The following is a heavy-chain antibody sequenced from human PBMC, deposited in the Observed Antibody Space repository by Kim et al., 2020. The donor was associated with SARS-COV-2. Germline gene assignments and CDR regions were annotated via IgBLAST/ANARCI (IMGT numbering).Heavy chain of an antibody. V-gene: IGHV3-7*01. Sequence: GGSLRLSCAAYGFTFSNYWMSWVRQAPGKGLEWVANIKRDGSEKYYVDSVRGRFTISRDNAQNSLFLQMNSLRVEDTAVYYCTSWGAGNYWGPGTLVTVSS. CDR1: GFTFSNYW. D-gene: IGHD6-13*01. CDR2: IKRDGSEK. J-gene: IGHJ4*02. CDR3: TSWGAGNY.